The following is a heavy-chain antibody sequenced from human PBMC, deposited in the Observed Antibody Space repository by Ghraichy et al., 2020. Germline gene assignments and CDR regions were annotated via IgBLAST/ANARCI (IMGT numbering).Heavy chain of an antibody. D-gene: IGHD2-21*01. CDR3: ARGSRVVRFFYYDGMDV. J-gene: IGHJ6*01. CDR2: ITSSIRTI. V-gene: IGHV3-48*02. CDR1: GFTFSSYS. Sequence: GGSLRLSCVGSGFTFSSYSMNWVRQSPGKGLEWLSYITSSIRTISYADSVKGRFTISRDNAQNSLFLQMNSLRDEDTAVYYCARGSRVVRFFYYDGMDVWSQGTRVTFS.